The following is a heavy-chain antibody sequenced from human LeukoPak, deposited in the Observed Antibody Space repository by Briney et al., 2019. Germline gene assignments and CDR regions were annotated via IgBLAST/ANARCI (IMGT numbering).Heavy chain of an antibody. CDR3: ASDHTAMMDY. J-gene: IGHJ4*02. Sequence: PGGSLRLSCAASGFTFSSYAMSWVRQAPGKGLEWVSSISSSSSYIYYADSVKGRFTISRDNAKNSLYLQMNSLRAEDTAVYYCASDHTAMMDYWGQGTLVTVSS. CDR1: GFTFSSYA. D-gene: IGHD5-18*01. V-gene: IGHV3-21*01. CDR2: ISSSSSYI.